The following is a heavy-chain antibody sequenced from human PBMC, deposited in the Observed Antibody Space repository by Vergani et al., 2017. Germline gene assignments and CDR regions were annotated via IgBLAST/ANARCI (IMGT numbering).Heavy chain of an antibody. J-gene: IGHJ1*01. D-gene: IGHD6-19*01. CDR2: ISGSGGST. CDR1: GFTFSSYA. CDR3: ARDPGRAVAGTNFXH. V-gene: IGHV3-23*01. Sequence: EVQLLESGGGLVQPGGSLRLSCAASGFTFSSYAMSWVRQAPGKGLEWVSAISGSGGSTYYADSVKGRFTISRDNSKNTLYLQMNSLRAEDTAVYYCARDPGRAVAGTNFXHWGQGTLVTVSS.